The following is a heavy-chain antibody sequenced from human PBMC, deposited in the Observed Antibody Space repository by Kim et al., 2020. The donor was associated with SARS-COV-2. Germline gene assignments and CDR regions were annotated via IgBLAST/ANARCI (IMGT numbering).Heavy chain of an antibody. CDR1: GFTFSSYS. V-gene: IGHV3-21*01. CDR2: ISSSSSYI. CDR3: ARDWTLSGYSDY. Sequence: GGSLRLSCAASGFTFSSYSMNWVRQAPGKGLEWVSSISSSSSYIYYADSVKGRFTISRDNAKNSLYLQMNSLRAEDTAVYYCARDWTLSGYSDYWGQGTLVTVSS. D-gene: IGHD5-12*01. J-gene: IGHJ4*02.